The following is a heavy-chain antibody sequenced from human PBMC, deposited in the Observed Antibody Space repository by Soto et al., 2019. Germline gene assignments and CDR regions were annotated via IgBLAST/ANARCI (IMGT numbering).Heavy chain of an antibody. CDR3: ARYSGYDSYYYYYGMDV. D-gene: IGHD5-12*01. Sequence: PGDSLKISCKGSGYSFTSYWIGWVRQMPGKGLEWMGIIYPGDSDTRYSPSFQGQVTISADKSISTAYLQWSSLKASDTAMYYCARYSGYDSYYYYYGMDVWGQGTTVTVSS. CDR2: IYPGDSDT. V-gene: IGHV5-51*01. CDR1: GYSFTSYW. J-gene: IGHJ6*02.